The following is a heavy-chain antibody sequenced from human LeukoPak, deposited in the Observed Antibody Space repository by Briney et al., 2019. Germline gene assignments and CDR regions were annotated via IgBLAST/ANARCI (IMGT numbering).Heavy chain of an antibody. J-gene: IGHJ6*03. CDR3: AGTMVRGVKNKYHYYMDV. CDR1: GGSISSYY. V-gene: IGHV4-4*07. CDR2: IYTNGST. D-gene: IGHD3-10*01. Sequence: SETLSLTCTVSGGSISSYYWSWIRQPAGKGLEWIGRIYTNGSTNYNPSLKSRVTMSVDTSKNQFSLKLSSVTAADTAVYYCAGTMVRGVKNKYHYYMDVWGKGTTVTVSS.